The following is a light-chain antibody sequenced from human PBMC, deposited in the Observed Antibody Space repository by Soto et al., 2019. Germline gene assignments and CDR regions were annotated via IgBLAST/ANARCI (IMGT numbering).Light chain of an antibody. CDR2: LNSDGSH. V-gene: IGLV4-69*01. CDR3: QTWDTGIRV. Sequence: QSVLTQSPSASASLGASVKLTCTLSSGHSNYVIAWHQQQPEKGPRHLMKLNSDGSHSKGDGLPDRFSGSSSGAERYLTISSLQSEDEADYYCQTWDTGIRVFGGGTQLTVL. J-gene: IGLJ2*01. CDR1: SGHSNYV.